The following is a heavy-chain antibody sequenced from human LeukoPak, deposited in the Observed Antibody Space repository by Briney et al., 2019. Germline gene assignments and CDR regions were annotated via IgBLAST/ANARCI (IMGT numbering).Heavy chain of an antibody. D-gene: IGHD6-19*01. J-gene: IGHJ4*02. V-gene: IGHV1-69*11. CDR3: ARDYRGWYFDY. CDR1: GGTFSSYA. Sequence: SVKVSCKASGGTFSSYAISWVRQAPGQGLEWMGRIIPILGTANYAQKFQGRVTIPTDESTSTAYMELSSLRSEDTAVYYCARDYRGWYFDYWGQGTLVTVSS. CDR2: IIPILGTA.